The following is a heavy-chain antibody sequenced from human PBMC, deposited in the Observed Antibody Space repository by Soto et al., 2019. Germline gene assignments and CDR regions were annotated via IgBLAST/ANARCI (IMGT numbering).Heavy chain of an antibody. CDR2: IYYSGST. Sequence: PSDTLSLTCTVSGGSISSSSYYWGWIRQPPGKGLEWIGSIYYSGSTYYNPSLKSRVTISVDTSKNQFSLKLSSVTAADTAVYYCARLEDYYGSGSPLDVWGQGTTDTVYS. V-gene: IGHV4-39*01. J-gene: IGHJ6*02. CDR3: ARLEDYYGSGSPLDV. CDR1: GGSISSSSYY. D-gene: IGHD3-10*01.